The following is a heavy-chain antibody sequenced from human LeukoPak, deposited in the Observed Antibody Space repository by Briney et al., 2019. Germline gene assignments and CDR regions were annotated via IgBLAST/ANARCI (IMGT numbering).Heavy chain of an antibody. J-gene: IGHJ4*02. Sequence: ASVTVSCKASGYTFTSYDINWVRQATGQGLEWMGWMNPNSGNTGYAQKFQGRVTMTRNTSIRTAYMELSSLGSEDTAVYYCATQIIAAAGMGYWGQGTLVTVSS. CDR2: MNPNSGNT. V-gene: IGHV1-8*01. CDR3: ATQIIAAAGMGY. D-gene: IGHD6-13*01. CDR1: GYTFTSYD.